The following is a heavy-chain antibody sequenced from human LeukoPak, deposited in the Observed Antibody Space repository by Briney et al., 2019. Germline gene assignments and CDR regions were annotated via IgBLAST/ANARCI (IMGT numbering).Heavy chain of an antibody. J-gene: IGHJ6*02. Sequence: GGSLRLSCTSSEFILSSYAMRWVRQAPGKGLEWVSSISSPGGNTYYADSVKGRFSISRDNSKNLVFLQMNSLRAEDTAVYYCARDRTTITIFGVALNYGMDVWGQGTTVTVSS. CDR2: ISSPGGNT. D-gene: IGHD3-3*01. CDR3: ARDRTTITIFGVALNYGMDV. V-gene: IGHV3-23*01. CDR1: EFILSSYA.